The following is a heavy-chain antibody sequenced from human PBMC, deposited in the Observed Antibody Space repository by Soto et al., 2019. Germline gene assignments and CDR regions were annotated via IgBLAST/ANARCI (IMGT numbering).Heavy chain of an antibody. D-gene: IGHD6-19*01. J-gene: IGHJ6*02. Sequence: SETLSLTCTVSGGSISSSSYYWGWIRQPPGKGLEWIGYIYYSGSPYYNPSLKSRVTISVDTSKNQFSLKLSSVTAADTAVYYCAVPAASVAGASGSYYYYGMDVWGQGTTVTVSS. CDR3: AVPAASVAGASGSYYYYGMDV. CDR1: GGSISSSSYY. V-gene: IGHV4-39*01. CDR2: IYYSGSP.